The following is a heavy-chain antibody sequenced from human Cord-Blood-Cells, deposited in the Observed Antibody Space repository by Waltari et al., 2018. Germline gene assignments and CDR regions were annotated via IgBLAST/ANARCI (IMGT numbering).Heavy chain of an antibody. J-gene: IGHJ4*02. Sequence: EVQLVESGGGLVQPGGSLRLSCGASGLTFSRSAMNWVRQAPGKGLEWVSDISSSGSTIYYADSVKGRFTISRDNAKNSLYLQMNSLRAEDTAVYYCAREVPPYTAIDYWGQGTLVTVSS. CDR2: ISSSGSTI. CDR1: GLTFSRSA. V-gene: IGHV3-48*03. CDR3: AREVPPYTAIDY. D-gene: IGHD5-18*01.